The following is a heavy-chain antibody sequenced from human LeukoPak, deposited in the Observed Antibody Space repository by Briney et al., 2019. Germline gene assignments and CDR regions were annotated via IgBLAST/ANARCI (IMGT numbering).Heavy chain of an antibody. J-gene: IGHJ4*02. D-gene: IGHD3-22*01. CDR2: TNQVGSEE. Sequence: GGSLRLSCAASGFTFSSSWMSWVRQAPGKGLEWVANTNQVGSEEYYVGSVKGRFTISRDNAKNSLYLQMNSLRAEDTAVYYCARDSSGYAYWGQGTLVTVSS. CDR3: ARDSSGYAY. V-gene: IGHV3-7*01. CDR1: GFTFSSSW.